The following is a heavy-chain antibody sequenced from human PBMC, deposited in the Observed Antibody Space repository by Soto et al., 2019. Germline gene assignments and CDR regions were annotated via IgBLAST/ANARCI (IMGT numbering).Heavy chain of an antibody. CDR1: GFTFSSYA. J-gene: IGHJ4*02. D-gene: IGHD6-6*01. CDR2: ISGSGDST. V-gene: IGHV3-23*01. CDR3: ARRSISSSDY. Sequence: GSLRLSCAASGFTFSSYAMTWVRQAPGKGLEWVSGISGSGDSTYSADSVRGRFTISRDNSNNTLYLQMNSLRAEDTALYYCARRSISSSDYWGPGTLVTVSS.